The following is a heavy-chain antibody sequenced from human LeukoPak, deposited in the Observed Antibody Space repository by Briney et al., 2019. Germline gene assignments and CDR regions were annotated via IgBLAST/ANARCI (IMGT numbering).Heavy chain of an antibody. CDR1: GFTFGDYA. D-gene: IGHD6-25*01. J-gene: IGHJ4*02. V-gene: IGHV3-23*01. Sequence: HPGRSLRLSCTASGFTFGDYAMSWVRQAPGEGLEWASGISAGGDTTYTADSVRGRFTISRDNSNHTLYLQMNILTAEDTAVYYCAAISYSGTWPVGYWGQGILVTVTA. CDR2: ISAGGDTT. CDR3: AAISYSGTWPVGY.